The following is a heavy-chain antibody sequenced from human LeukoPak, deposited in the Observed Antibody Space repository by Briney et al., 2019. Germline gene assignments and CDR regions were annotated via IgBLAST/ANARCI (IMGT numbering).Heavy chain of an antibody. Sequence: GGSLRLSCAASEFTVSSNYMSWVRQAPGKGLEWVSAIYSGGSTYYADSVKGRFTISRNNSKNTLYLQMNSLRAEDTAVYYCARVGVRATYGGDYWGQGTLVTVSS. D-gene: IGHD2-8*01. V-gene: IGHV3-66*01. CDR3: ARVGVRATYGGDY. J-gene: IGHJ4*02. CDR1: EFTVSSNY. CDR2: IYSGGST.